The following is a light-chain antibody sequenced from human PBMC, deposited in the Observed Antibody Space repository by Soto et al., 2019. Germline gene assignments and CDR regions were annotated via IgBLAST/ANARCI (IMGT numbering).Light chain of an antibody. Sequence: DIVLTPSPATLSLSPVERATLSCRASQSVSSYLAWYQQKPGQAPRLLIYDASNRATGIPARFTGSGSGTDFTLTISSLEPEDFAVYYCQQRSSWPPGFGQGTRLEIK. CDR2: DAS. CDR1: QSVSSY. J-gene: IGKJ5*01. CDR3: QQRSSWPPG. V-gene: IGKV3-11*01.